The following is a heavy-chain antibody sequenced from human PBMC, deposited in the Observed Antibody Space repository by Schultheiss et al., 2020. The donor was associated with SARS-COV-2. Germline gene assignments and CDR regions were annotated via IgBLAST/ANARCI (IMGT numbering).Heavy chain of an antibody. CDR3: ARDDYGDYGFFDY. CDR1: GYTFTGYY. D-gene: IGHD4-17*01. CDR2: INPNSGGT. J-gene: IGHJ4*02. Sequence: ASVKVSCKASGYTFTGYYMHWVRQAPGQGLEWMGWINPNSGGTNYAQKLQGRVTMTTDTSTSTAYMELRSLRSDDTAVYYCARDDYGDYGFFDYWGQGTLVTVSS. V-gene: IGHV1-2*02.